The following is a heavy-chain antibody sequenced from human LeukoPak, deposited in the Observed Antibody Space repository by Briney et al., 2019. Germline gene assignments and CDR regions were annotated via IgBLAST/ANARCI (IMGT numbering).Heavy chain of an antibody. CDR3: ARQIESAGTAGFDF. Sequence: SQTLSLTCTVSGGSISNYWSWIRQPAGKGLEWIGRIYSTGSTNYNPSLKSRVTMSVDTSKNQFSLRLRSVTAADTAVYYCARQIESAGTAGFDFWGQGALVTVSS. CDR2: IYSTGST. J-gene: IGHJ4*02. D-gene: IGHD6-13*01. V-gene: IGHV4-4*07. CDR1: GGSISNY.